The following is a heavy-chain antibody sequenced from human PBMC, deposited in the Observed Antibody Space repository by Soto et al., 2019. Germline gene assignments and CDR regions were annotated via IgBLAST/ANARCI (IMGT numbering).Heavy chain of an antibody. CDR1: GDSLSSNNYY. CDR2: VSSSGAT. V-gene: IGHV4-39*02. CDR3: VRREAVAGSQFDF. D-gene: IGHD6-19*01. J-gene: IGHJ4*02. Sequence: PSETLSLTCDVSGDSLSSNNYYWAWIRQPPGRGLEWIGSVSSSGATFYNPSLKTRLTMSVDTSKNDFSLTLRSVTAADTAVYYCVRREAVAGSQFDFWGQGTLVTVSS.